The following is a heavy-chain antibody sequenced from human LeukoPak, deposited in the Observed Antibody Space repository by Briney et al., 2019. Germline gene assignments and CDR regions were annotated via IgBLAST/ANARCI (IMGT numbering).Heavy chain of an antibody. CDR1: GGTFSSYT. Sequence: SVKVSCKASGGTFSSYTISWVRQAPGQGLEWMGRIIPILGIADYAQKFQGRVTMTRDTSISTAYMELSRLRSDDTAVYYCARDLRPHSGAAAGTEGDYWGQGTLVTVSS. V-gene: IGHV1-69*04. D-gene: IGHD6-13*01. CDR2: IIPILGIA. CDR3: ARDLRPHSGAAAGTEGDY. J-gene: IGHJ4*02.